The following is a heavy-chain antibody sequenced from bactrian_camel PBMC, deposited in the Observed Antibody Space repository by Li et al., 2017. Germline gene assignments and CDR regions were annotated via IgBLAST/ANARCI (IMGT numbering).Heavy chain of an antibody. D-gene: IGHD2*01. CDR3: ATVWPSWVVVQRQY. J-gene: IGHJ4*01. Sequence: VQLVESGGGLVQPGGSLRLSCAASGFTFSSYAMSWVRQAPGKGLEWVSHINSGGGGTYYADSVQGRFTISRDSAKNTVYLQMNSLKSEDTALYYCATVWPSWVVVQRQYWGQGTQVTVS. CDR1: GFTFSSYA. CDR2: INSGGGGT. V-gene: IGHV3S35*01.